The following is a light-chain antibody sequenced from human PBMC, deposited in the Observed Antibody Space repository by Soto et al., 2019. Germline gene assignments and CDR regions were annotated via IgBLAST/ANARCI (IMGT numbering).Light chain of an antibody. CDR2: DAS. J-gene: IGKJ1*01. CDR1: QSIRSW. Sequence: DLQMSQSPSTLSSSVGARVAITCRASQSIRSWLAWYQQKPGKAPKVLIYDASSLESGVPSRFSGSGSGTEFTLTISSLQPDEFATYYCQHNNGYSWTFGQGTKVDIK. V-gene: IGKV1-5*01. CDR3: QHNNGYSWT.